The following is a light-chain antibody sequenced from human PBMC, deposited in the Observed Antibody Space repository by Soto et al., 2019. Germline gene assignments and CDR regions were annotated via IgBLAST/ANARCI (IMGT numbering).Light chain of an antibody. CDR1: QSVSVNS. V-gene: IGKV3-20*01. CDR3: QQYGGSPFT. CDR2: AAS. Sequence: EIVLTQSPVTLSLSPGERATLSCRASQSVSVNSLAWYQRKGGQAPRLLIYAASTRATGVPDRFSGTGSGTDFALTISRLETDDSAVYYCQQYGGSPFTFGPGTKVDIK. J-gene: IGKJ3*01.